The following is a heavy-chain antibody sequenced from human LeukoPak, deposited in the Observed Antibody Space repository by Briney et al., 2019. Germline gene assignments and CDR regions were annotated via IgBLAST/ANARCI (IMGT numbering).Heavy chain of an antibody. CDR3: VQREDAYNV. Sequence: GGSLRLSCAASGFTFSSYSMHWVRQAPGKGLEYVSAISYTGGTTYYADSVKGRFTISRDDSKNTLYLQMSSLRAEDTAVYYCVQREDAYNVWGKETMVTVS. CDR1: GFTFSSYS. CDR2: ISYTGGTT. V-gene: IGHV3-64D*06. J-gene: IGHJ4*02. D-gene: IGHD5-24*01.